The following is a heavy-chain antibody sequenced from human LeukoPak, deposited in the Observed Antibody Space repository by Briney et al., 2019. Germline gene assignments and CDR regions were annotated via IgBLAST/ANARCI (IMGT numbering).Heavy chain of an antibody. J-gene: IGHJ1*01. CDR2: IKSDGST. D-gene: IGHD3-22*01. CDR1: GFTFSSYW. V-gene: IGHV3-74*01. Sequence: GGSLRLSCAASGFTFSSYWMHWVRQAPGKGLVWVSRIKSDGSTNYADSVKGRITIFRDNAKNTVSPPMKNSRGEVTGGDYWARAPSEIGGYYPEYFRQGGEGTLVTVSS. CDR3: ARAPSEIGGYYPEYFRQ.